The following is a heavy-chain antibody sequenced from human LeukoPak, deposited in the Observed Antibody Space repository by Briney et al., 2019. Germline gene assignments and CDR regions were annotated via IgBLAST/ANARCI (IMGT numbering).Heavy chain of an antibody. CDR3: AKSRLGSANWALQIFDN. J-gene: IGHJ4*02. V-gene: IGHV3-23*01. Sequence: RGSLRLSCAVSGFAFGSEAMSWVRQSPARGLEWVASISPGGGTTYYADYVRGRFTISRDNSKNTVYVQMNSLRVEDTAVYYCAKSRLGSANWALQIFDNWGQGTLVTVSS. CDR2: ISPGGGTT. D-gene: IGHD1-1*01. CDR1: GFAFGSEA.